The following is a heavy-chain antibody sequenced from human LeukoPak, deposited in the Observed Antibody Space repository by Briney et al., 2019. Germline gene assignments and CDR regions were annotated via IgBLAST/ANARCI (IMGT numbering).Heavy chain of an antibody. Sequence: ASVKVSCKASGYTFTSYGISWVRQAPGQGLEWMGWISAYNGNTNYAQKLQGRVTMTTDTSTRTANMELRSLRSDDTAVYYCARDRRSGSFLFDYWGQGTLVTVSS. CDR1: GYTFTSYG. V-gene: IGHV1-18*01. D-gene: IGHD1-26*01. CDR2: ISAYNGNT. J-gene: IGHJ4*02. CDR3: ARDRRSGSFLFDY.